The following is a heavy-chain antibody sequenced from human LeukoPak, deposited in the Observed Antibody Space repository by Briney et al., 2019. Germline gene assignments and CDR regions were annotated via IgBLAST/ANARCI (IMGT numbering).Heavy chain of an antibody. CDR3: ARVTGSSWYYSYYMDV. CDR1: GGSFSGYY. D-gene: IGHD6-13*01. J-gene: IGHJ6*03. V-gene: IGHV4-34*01. CDR2: INHSGRT. Sequence: SETLSLTCAVYGGSFSGYYWSWIRQSPDKGLEWIGEINHSGRTNYNPSLKSRVTISIDTSKNQFSLKLTSVTAADTAVYFCARVTGSSWYYSYYMDVWGKGTTVTISS.